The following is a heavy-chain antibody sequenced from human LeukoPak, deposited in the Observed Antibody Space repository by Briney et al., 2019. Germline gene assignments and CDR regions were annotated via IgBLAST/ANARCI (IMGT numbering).Heavy chain of an antibody. CDR3: ARVEPYYVSGSYYFDY. J-gene: IGHJ4*02. Sequence: GGSLRLSCAASGFTVSSNYMSWVRQAPGKGLEWVSVIYSGGSTYYADSVKGRFTISRDNSKNTLYLQMNSLRAEDTAVYYCARVEPYYVSGSYYFDYWGQGTLVTVSS. D-gene: IGHD3-10*01. V-gene: IGHV3-66*01. CDR2: IYSGGST. CDR1: GFTVSSNY.